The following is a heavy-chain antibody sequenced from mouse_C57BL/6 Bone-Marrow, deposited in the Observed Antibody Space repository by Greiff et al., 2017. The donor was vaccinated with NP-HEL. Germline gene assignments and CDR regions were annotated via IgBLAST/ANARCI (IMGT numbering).Heavy chain of an antibody. D-gene: IGHD1-1*01. Sequence: VKLQESGAELVRPGTSVKMSCKASGYTFTNYWIGWAKQRPGHGLEWIGDIYPGGGYTNYNEKFKGKATLTADKSSSTAYMQFSSLTSEDSAIYYCARWGYYGFDYWGQGTTLTVSS. CDR1: GYTFTNYW. CDR2: IYPGGGYT. CDR3: ARWGYYGFDY. J-gene: IGHJ2*01. V-gene: IGHV1-63*01.